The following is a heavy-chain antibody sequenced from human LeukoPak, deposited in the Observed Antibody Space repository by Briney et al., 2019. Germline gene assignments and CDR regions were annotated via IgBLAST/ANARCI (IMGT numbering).Heavy chain of an antibody. CDR2: INHSGST. Sequence: PSDTLSLTCAVYGGSFSGYYWSWIRQPPGKGLEWIGEINHSGSTNYNPSLKSRVTISVDTSKNQFSLKLSSVTAADTAVYYCASRGATTHADYYGMNVWGQGTTVTVSS. CDR3: ASRGATTHADYYGMNV. J-gene: IGHJ6*02. CDR1: GGSFSGYY. V-gene: IGHV4-34*01. D-gene: IGHD1-26*01.